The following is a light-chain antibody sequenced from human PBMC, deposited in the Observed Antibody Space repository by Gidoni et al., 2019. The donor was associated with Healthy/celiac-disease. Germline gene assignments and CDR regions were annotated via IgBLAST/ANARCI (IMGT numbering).Light chain of an antibody. CDR1: QGSSSY. V-gene: IGKV1-8*01. Sequence: IRMTQSPSSFSASPGDRVTITCRASQGSSSYLAWYQQKPGKAPKLLIYAASTLQSGVPSRFSGSGSGTNFTLLISCLQSEDFAASYCQQYYSYPPNTFGQGTRLEIK. J-gene: IGKJ5*01. CDR3: QQYYSYPPNT. CDR2: AAS.